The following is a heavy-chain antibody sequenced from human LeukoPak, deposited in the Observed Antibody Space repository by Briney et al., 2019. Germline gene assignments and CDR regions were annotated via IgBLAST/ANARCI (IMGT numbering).Heavy chain of an antibody. Sequence: ASVRVSCKASGYTFTSNYIHWVRQAPGQGLEWMGMIYPRDGSASYAQKFQGRVTITRDTSASTAHMELSSLRSEDTAVYYCARDPTTYYYDSSGYYYDGNWFDPWGQGTLVTVSS. CDR2: IYPRDGSA. V-gene: IGHV1-46*01. CDR3: ARDPTTYYYDSSGYYYDGNWFDP. CDR1: GYTFTSNY. J-gene: IGHJ5*02. D-gene: IGHD3-22*01.